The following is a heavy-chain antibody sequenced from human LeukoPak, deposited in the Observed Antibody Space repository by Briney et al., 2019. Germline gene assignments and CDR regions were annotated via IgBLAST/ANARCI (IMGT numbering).Heavy chain of an antibody. CDR1: GFTFDDYT. CDR2: ISWDGGIT. V-gene: IGHV3-43*01. CDR3: AKALGAYHEY. Sequence: GGSLRLSCAASGFTFDDYTMHWVRQAPGKGLEWVSLISWDGGITYYADSARGRFTISRDNSKKSLYLQMKSLRTDDTALYYCAKALGAYHEYWGQGTLVTVSS. D-gene: IGHD1-26*01. J-gene: IGHJ4*02.